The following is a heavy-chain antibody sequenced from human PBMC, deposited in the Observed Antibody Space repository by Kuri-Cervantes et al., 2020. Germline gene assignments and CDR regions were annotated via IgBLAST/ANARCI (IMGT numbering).Heavy chain of an antibody. V-gene: IGHV1-58*02. CDR2: IVVGSGNT. D-gene: IGHD2-2*01. CDR3: ARDGIVPAALGRDYSTSSALDY. CDR1: GFTFTTST. J-gene: IGHJ4*02. Sequence: SVKVSCKTSGFTFTTSTMQWVRQARGQRLEWIGWIVVGSGNTNYAQKFQERVTISRGTSISTAYMELSRLKSDDTAVYYCARDGIVPAALGRDYSTSSALDYWGQGTLVTVSS.